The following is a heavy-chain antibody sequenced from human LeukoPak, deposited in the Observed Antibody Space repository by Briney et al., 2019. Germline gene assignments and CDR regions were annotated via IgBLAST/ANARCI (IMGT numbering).Heavy chain of an antibody. J-gene: IGHJ6*03. CDR1: GFTFSSYG. Sequence: PGGSLRLSCAASGFTFSSYGMHWVRQAPGKGLEWVAVISYDGSNKYYADSVKGRFTISRDNSKNTLYLQMNSLRAEDTAVYYCAKISRYYYYMDVWGKGTTVTVSS. CDR3: AKISRYYYYMDV. V-gene: IGHV3-33*05. CDR2: ISYDGSNK. D-gene: IGHD2-2*01.